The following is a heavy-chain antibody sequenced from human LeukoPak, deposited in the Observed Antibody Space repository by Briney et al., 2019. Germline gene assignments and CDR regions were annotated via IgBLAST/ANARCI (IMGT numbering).Heavy chain of an antibody. V-gene: IGHV4-59*08. D-gene: IGHD3-9*01. Sequence: SETLSLTCTVAGGSISSYYWSWIRQPPGKGLEWIEYIYYSGSTNYNPSLKSRVTISVDTSKNQFSLKLSSVTAADTAVYYCARYFDKFDPWGQGTLVTVSS. J-gene: IGHJ5*02. CDR1: GGSISSYY. CDR3: ARYFDKFDP. CDR2: IYYSGST.